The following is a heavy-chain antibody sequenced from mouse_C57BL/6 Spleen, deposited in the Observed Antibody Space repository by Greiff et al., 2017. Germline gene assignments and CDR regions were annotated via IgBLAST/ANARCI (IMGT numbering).Heavy chain of an antibody. Sequence: EVMLVESEGGLVQPGSSMQLSCTASGFTFSDYYMAWVRQVPEKGLEWVANINYDGSSTYYLDSLKSRFIISRDNAKNILYLQMSSLKSEDTATYYGARGVYYYGSSYHFDVWGTGTTVTVSS. CDR2: INYDGSST. D-gene: IGHD1-1*01. CDR1: GFTFSDYY. J-gene: IGHJ1*03. V-gene: IGHV5-16*01. CDR3: ARGVYYYGSSYHFDV.